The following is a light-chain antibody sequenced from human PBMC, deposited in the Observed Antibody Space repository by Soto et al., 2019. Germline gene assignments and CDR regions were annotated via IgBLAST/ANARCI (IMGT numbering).Light chain of an antibody. CDR3: ASWDDSLNGPV. Sequence: QSVLTQPPSASGTPGQRVTMSCSGSSSNIVSYSVSWYLHLPGTAPKLLIYSDNQRPSGVPDRFSGSKSGTSASLAISGLPSEDEADYYCASWDDSLNGPVFGGGTKLTVL. J-gene: IGLJ3*02. CDR2: SDN. V-gene: IGLV1-44*01. CDR1: SSNIVSYS.